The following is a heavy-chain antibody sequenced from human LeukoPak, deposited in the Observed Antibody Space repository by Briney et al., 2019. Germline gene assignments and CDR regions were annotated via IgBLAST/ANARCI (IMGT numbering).Heavy chain of an antibody. Sequence: GGSLRLSCTASGFTFRSYAMSWVRQAPGKGLEWVSAISGSGGSTYYADSVKGRFTISRDNSKNTLYLQMNSLRAEDTAVYYCAKASSGWSSQDYWGQGTLVTVSS. J-gene: IGHJ4*02. CDR1: GFTFRSYA. CDR2: ISGSGGST. V-gene: IGHV3-23*01. D-gene: IGHD6-19*01. CDR3: AKASSGWSSQDY.